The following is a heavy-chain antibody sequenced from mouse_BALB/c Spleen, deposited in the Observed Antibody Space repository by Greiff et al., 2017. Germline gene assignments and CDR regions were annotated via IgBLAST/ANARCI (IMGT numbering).Heavy chain of an antibody. Sequence: EVKVVESGGGLVKPGGSLKLSCAASGFTFSDYYMYWVRQTPEKRLEWVATISDGGSYTYYPDSVKGRFTISRDNAKNNLYLQMSSLKSEDTAMYYCARAEVRHYFDYWGQGTTLTVSS. CDR1: GFTFSDYY. CDR2: ISDGGSYT. J-gene: IGHJ2*01. D-gene: IGHD2-14*01. V-gene: IGHV5-4*02. CDR3: ARAEVRHYFDY.